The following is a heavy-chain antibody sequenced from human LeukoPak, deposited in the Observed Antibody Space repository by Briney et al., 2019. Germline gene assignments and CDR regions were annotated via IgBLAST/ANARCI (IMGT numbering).Heavy chain of an antibody. CDR1: GGSISSGGYS. Sequence: SETLSLTCAVSGGSISSGGYSWRWIRQPPGKGLEWIGYIYHNGNTYYSPSLKSRVTISVDRSKNQLSLKLSSVTAADTAMYYCARGPLAHNWFDPWGQGTLVTVSS. J-gene: IGHJ5*02. CDR2: IYHNGNT. V-gene: IGHV4-30-2*01. CDR3: ARGPLAHNWFDP.